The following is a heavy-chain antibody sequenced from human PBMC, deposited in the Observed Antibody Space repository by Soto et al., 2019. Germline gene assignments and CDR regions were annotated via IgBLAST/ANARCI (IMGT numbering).Heavy chain of an antibody. CDR2: IWYDGSNK. CDR3: ARDYSSPYFYYYYGMDV. V-gene: IGHV3-33*01. Sequence: GGSLRLSCAASGFTFSSYGMHWVRQAPGKGLEWVAVIWYDGSNKYYADSVKGRFTISRDNSKNTLYLQMNSLRAEDTAVYYCARDYSSPYFYYYYGMDVWGQGTTVTVSS. CDR1: GFTFSSYG. J-gene: IGHJ6*02. D-gene: IGHD6-6*01.